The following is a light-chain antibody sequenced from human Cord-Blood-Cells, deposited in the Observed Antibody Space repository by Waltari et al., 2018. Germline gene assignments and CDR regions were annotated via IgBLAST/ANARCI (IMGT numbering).Light chain of an antibody. CDR2: DAS. V-gene: IGKV3-11*01. J-gene: IGKJ5*01. CDR1: KIVSSY. CDR3: QQRSNWPPIT. Sequence: DIVLTPSPATLSLSPGERATLSCRASKIVSSYLAWYQQKPGQAPRPLIYDASNRATGIPARCSGSGSGTDFTLTISSLEPEDLAVYYCQQRSNWPPITFGQGTRLEIK.